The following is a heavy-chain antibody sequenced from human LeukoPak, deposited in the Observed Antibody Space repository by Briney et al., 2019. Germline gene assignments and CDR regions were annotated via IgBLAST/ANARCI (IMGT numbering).Heavy chain of an antibody. CDR3: ARSRRGDY. Sequence: PGGSLRLSCAASGFTFSDHAMSWVRQAPAKGLEWVSSINGNGGGSYYIDSVKGRFTVSRDNSENALYLQMNSLRAEDTAVYYCARSRRGDYWGQGTLVTVSS. CDR1: GFTFSDHA. V-gene: IGHV3-23*01. J-gene: IGHJ4*02. D-gene: IGHD1-26*01. CDR2: INGNGGGS.